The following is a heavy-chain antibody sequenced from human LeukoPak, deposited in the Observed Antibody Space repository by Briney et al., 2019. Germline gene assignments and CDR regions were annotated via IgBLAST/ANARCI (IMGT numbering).Heavy chain of an antibody. CDR2: IYYSGST. D-gene: IGHD1-26*01. Sequence: SETLSLTCTVSGGSISSYYWSWIRQPPGKGLEWLGYIYYSGSTNYNPSLKSRVTISVDTSKNQFSLKLSSVTAADTAVYYCARVGVGATRANFDYWGQGTLVTVSS. CDR1: GGSISSYY. V-gene: IGHV4-59*01. J-gene: IGHJ4*02. CDR3: ARVGVGATRANFDY.